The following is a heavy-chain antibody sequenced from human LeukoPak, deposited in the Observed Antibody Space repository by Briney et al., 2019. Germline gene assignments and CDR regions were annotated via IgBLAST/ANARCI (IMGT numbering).Heavy chain of an antibody. CDR2: ISGSFGST. Sequence: GGSLRLSCAASGFTFSSYAMSWVRQAPGKGLEWVSAISGSFGSTYYADSVKGRFTISKDNSKNTLYLQMNSLRVEDTAVYYCAKGEPNRNINLRLDYWGQGTLVTVSS. J-gene: IGHJ4*02. CDR1: GFTFSSYA. D-gene: IGHD1-14*01. V-gene: IGHV3-23*01. CDR3: AKGEPNRNINLRLDY.